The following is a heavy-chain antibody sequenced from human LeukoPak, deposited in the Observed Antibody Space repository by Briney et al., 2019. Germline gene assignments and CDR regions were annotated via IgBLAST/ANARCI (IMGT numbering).Heavy chain of an antibody. J-gene: IGHJ6*03. D-gene: IGHD6-13*01. CDR2: INWNGGST. V-gene: IGHV3-20*04. CDR3: ARDAGKYSSSWYWDYYYYYYMDV. Sequence: GGSLRLSCAASGFTFDDYGMSWVRQAPGKGLEWVSGINWNGGSTGYADSVKGRFTISRDNAKNSLYLRMNSLRAEDTAVYYCARDAGKYSSSWYWDYYYYYYMDVGGKGTTVTVSS. CDR1: GFTFDDYG.